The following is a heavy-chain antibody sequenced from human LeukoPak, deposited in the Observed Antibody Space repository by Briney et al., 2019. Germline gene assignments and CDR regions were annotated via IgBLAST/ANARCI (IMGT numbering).Heavy chain of an antibody. V-gene: IGHV3-21*04. D-gene: IGHD6-25*01. CDR2: ISSSSSYI. J-gene: IGHJ6*02. CDR3: AKCSSGSSGWYGMDV. Sequence: GGSLRLSCAASGFTFSSYSMNWVRQAPGKGLEWVSSISSSSSYIYYADSVKGRFTISRDNAKNSLYLQMNSLRAEDTAVYYCAKCSSGSSGWYGMDVWGQGTTVTVSS. CDR1: GFTFSSYS.